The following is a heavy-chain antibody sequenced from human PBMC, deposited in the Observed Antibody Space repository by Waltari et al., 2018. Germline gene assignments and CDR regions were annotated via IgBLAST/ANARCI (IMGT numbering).Heavy chain of an antibody. D-gene: IGHD3-10*01. V-gene: IGHV3-21*01. CDR1: GFTFSSYS. CDR2: ISSSSSYI. Sequence: EVQLVESGGGLVKPGGSLRLSCAASGFTFSSYSMNWVRQAPGKGLEWVSSISSSSSYIYYADSVKGRFTISRDNAKHSLYLQMNSLRAEDTAVYYCARDSSYYYGSGMNAFDIWGQGTMVTVSS. CDR3: ARDSSYYYGSGMNAFDI. J-gene: IGHJ3*02.